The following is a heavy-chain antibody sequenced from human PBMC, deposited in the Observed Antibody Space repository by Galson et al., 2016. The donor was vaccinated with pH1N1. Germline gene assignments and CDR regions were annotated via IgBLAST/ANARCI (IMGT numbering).Heavy chain of an antibody. CDR3: ARVSGHSNDWYIYGMDA. CDR1: GDTFSDYV. D-gene: IGHD6-13*01. V-gene: IGHV1-69*13. Sequence: SVKVSCKVSGDTFSDYVITWVRQAPGQGLEWMGGILPKSGEAKYAQKFQGRISITADEATATAFVDLNRLKSGDTAVYYCARVSGHSNDWYIYGMDAWGQGTTVTVSS. J-gene: IGHJ6*02. CDR2: ILPKSGEA.